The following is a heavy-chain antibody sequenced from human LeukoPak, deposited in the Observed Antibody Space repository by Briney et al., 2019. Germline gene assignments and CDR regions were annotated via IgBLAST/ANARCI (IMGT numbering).Heavy chain of an antibody. Sequence: PSETLSLTCVVYGGSFSGYYWSWIRQPPGKGLEWIGEINHSGSTNYNPSLKSRVTISVDTSKNQFSLKLSSVTAADTAVYYCALQVAATQPGANFDYWGQGTLVTVSS. CDR2: INHSGST. D-gene: IGHD2-15*01. CDR1: GGSFSGYY. CDR3: ALQVAATQPGANFDY. J-gene: IGHJ4*02. V-gene: IGHV4-34*01.